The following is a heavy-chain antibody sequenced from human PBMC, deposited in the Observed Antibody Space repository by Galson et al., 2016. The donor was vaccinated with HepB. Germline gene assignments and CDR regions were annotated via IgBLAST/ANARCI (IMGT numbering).Heavy chain of an antibody. CDR1: GFSFSNYG. CDR3: ARDGATAMVFYYYYYMDV. J-gene: IGHJ6*03. CDR2: MSYAGSNE. Sequence: SLRLSCAASGFSFSNYGMHWVRQAPGKGLEWVAVMSYAGSNEYYADSVKGRFTISRDNSKNTLFLQMNSLGAEDTAVYYCARDGATAMVFYYYYYMDVWGKGTTVTVSS. D-gene: IGHD5-18*01. V-gene: IGHV3-30*03.